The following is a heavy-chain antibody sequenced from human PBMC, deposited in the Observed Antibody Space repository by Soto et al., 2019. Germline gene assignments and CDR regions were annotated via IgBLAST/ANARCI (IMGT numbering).Heavy chain of an antibody. V-gene: IGHV3-64*01. D-gene: IGHD2-2*01. J-gene: IGHJ2*01. CDR3: ARDQCSSTSCYGYWYFDL. CDR1: GFTFSSYA. Sequence: EVQLVESGGGLVQPGGSLRLSCAASGFTFSSYAMHWVRQAPGKGLEYVSAISSNGGSTYYANSVKGRFTISRDNSKNTLYLQMGSVRAEDMAVYYCARDQCSSTSCYGYWYFDLWGRGTLVTVSS. CDR2: ISSNGGST.